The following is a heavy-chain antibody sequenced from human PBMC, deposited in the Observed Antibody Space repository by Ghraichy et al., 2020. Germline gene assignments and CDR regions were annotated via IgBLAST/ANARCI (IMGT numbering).Heavy chain of an antibody. V-gene: IGHV3-23*01. CDR2: ISGSGGST. CDR1: RFSFNTYA. Sequence: GGSLRLSCVASRFSFNTYAMTWVRQAPGKGLEWVSSISGSGGSTYYADSVKGRFTISRDNSKNTVNLQMSSLRVEDTAIYYCAKDGLKVAGPYGMDVWGQGTTVTVSS. J-gene: IGHJ6*02. D-gene: IGHD6-19*01. CDR3: AKDGLKVAGPYGMDV.